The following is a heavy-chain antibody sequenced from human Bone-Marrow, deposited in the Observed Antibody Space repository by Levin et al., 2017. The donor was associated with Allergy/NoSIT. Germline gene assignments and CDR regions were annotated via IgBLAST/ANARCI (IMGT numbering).Heavy chain of an antibody. V-gene: IGHV4-31*03. D-gene: IGHD2-15*01. CDR3: ASLHCSSGGCDLAGPGLDYKYMDV. J-gene: IGHJ6*03. CDR1: GGSISNNGYY. Sequence: PSETLSLTCTVSGGSISNNGYYWTWIRQHPGRGLEWIGNIFYRGSTYYNPSLESRPTLSIDTSQNQFSLRLRSVTAAATAVYYCASLHCSSGGCDLAGPGLDYKYMDVWGKGTAVTVSS. CDR2: IFYRGST.